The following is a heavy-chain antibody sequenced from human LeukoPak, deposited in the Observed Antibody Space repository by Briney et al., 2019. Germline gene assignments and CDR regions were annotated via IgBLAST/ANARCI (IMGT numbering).Heavy chain of an antibody. D-gene: IGHD6-19*01. J-gene: IGHJ4*02. CDR2: IIPILGIA. CDR1: GGTFSSYT. V-gene: IGHV1-69*02. Sequence: GASVKVSCKASGGTFSSYTISWVRQAPGQGLEWMGRIIPILGIANYAQKFQGRVTITADKSTSTAYMELSSLRSEDTAVYYCARGSIAVATFDYWGQGTLVTVSS. CDR3: ARGSIAVATFDY.